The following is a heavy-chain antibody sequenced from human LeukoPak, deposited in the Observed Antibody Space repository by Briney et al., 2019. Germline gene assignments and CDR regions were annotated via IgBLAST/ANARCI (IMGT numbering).Heavy chain of an antibody. Sequence: GASVKVSSKASGYTFTDYYMHWVPQAPGPGVEWMGWINPNDGDTNYAQKFQGRVTMTRDTSISTAHMEVSRLRSDDTAVYYCARANFLYCSSSTCLFDYWGQGTLVTVSS. V-gene: IGHV1-2*02. J-gene: IGHJ4*02. CDR3: ARANFLYCSSSTCLFDY. CDR1: GYTFTDYY. CDR2: INPNDGDT. D-gene: IGHD2-2*01.